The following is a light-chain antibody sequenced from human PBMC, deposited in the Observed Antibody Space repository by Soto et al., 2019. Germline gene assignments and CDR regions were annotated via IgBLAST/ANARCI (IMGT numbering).Light chain of an antibody. Sequence: QSALTQPASVSGSPGQSITISCTGTSSDIGDYNSVSWYQQHPGKAPKLIIYEVSHRPSGVSNRFSGSKSGNTASLTISGLQADDEADYYCNSFTTSTPPYVFGTGTKVTVL. J-gene: IGLJ1*01. CDR1: SSDIGDYNS. V-gene: IGLV2-14*03. CDR3: NSFTTSTPPYV. CDR2: EVS.